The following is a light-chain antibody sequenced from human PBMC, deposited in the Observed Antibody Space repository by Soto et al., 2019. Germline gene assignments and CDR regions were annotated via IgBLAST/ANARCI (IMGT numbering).Light chain of an antibody. Sequence: QSALTQPASVSGSPGQSITISCTGTSSDVGGYNYVSWYQQHPGKATKLMIYDVSNRPSGVSNRFSGSKSGNTASLTISGLQAEDEADYYCSSYSSRNTHVFGAGTKVTVL. V-gene: IGLV2-14*03. CDR2: DVS. CDR1: SSDVGGYNY. J-gene: IGLJ1*01. CDR3: SSYSSRNTHV.